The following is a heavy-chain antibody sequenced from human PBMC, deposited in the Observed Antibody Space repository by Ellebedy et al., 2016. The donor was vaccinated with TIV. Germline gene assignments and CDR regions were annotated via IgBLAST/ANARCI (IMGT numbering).Heavy chain of an antibody. CDR3: ARDLKGFTSGWYYFDY. CDR2: ISSTVQST. D-gene: IGHD6-19*01. J-gene: IGHJ4*02. Sequence: GGSLRLXXSASGFTFNNYAMNWVRQAPGKGLEWVASISSTVQSTYYADSVKGRFTISRDNSKNMLFLQMDSLTAADTAVYYCARDLKGFTSGWYYFDYWGQGALVTVSS. V-gene: IGHV3-23*01. CDR1: GFTFNNYA.